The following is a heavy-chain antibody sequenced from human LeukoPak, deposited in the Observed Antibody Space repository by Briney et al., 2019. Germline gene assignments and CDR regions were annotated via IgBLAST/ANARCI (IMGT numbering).Heavy chain of an antibody. D-gene: IGHD4-23*01. CDR1: GFTFSSYS. CDR3: ARRGDGYGGMTVRYFQH. V-gene: IGHV3-48*04. J-gene: IGHJ1*01. CDR2: IRSSSNII. Sequence: QTGGSLRLSCAASGFTFSSYSMNWVRQAPGKGLEWVSYIRSSSNIIYYADSVKGRFTISRDNTKNSLYLQMNSLRAEDTAVYYCARRGDGYGGMTVRYFQHWGQGTLVTVSS.